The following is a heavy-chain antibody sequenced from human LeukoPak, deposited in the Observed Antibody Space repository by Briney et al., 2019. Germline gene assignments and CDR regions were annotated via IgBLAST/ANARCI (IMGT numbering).Heavy chain of an antibody. V-gene: IGHV3-7*01. CDR1: GFTFSSYW. CDR3: ARDKVVGATYFDN. Sequence: GGSLRLSCAASGFTFSSYWMGWVRQAPGKGLEWVANIEQDGNEKYYVDSVKGRFTISRDNAKNSLYLQMDSLRAEDTAVYYCARDKVVGATYFDNWGQGTLVTVSS. CDR2: IEQDGNEK. J-gene: IGHJ4*02. D-gene: IGHD1-26*01.